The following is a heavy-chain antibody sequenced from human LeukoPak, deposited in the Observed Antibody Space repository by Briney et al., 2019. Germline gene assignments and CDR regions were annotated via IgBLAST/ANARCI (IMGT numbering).Heavy chain of an antibody. V-gene: IGHV3-23*01. CDR3: ARETPLVRGLITIDY. CDR2: ISGSGGDT. Sequence: PGGSLRLSCAASGFTFSSHAMSWVRQAPGEGLEWVSAISGSGGDTHYAASVRGRFTITRDNSKNSFSLYMNSLRVDDTAVYYCARETPLVRGLITIDYWGQGALVTVSS. D-gene: IGHD3-10*01. J-gene: IGHJ4*02. CDR1: GFTFSSHA.